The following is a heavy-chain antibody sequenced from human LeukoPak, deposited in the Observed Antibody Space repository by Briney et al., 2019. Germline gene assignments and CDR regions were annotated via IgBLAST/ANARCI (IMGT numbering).Heavy chain of an antibody. Sequence: SETLSLTCTVSGYSISSGYYWGWIRQPPGKGLEWIGEINHSGRTNYNPSLKSRLTISVDTSKNQFSLNLRSVTAADTAVYYCALLLDYWGQGTLVTVSS. J-gene: IGHJ4*02. CDR2: INHSGRT. V-gene: IGHV4-38-2*02. CDR3: ALLLDY. D-gene: IGHD3-10*01. CDR1: GYSISSGYY.